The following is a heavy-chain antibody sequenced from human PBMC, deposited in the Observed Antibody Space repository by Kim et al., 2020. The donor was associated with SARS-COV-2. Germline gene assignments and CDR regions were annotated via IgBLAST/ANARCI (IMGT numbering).Heavy chain of an antibody. V-gene: IGHV3-7*03. Sequence: GGSLRLSCAASGFTFSNYWMNWVRQAPGKGLEWVANIKQDGSEKYYVDSVKGRFTISRDNAKNSLYLQMNSLRAEDTAVYYCARGPYSSNWYFPPYYWGQGALVTVSS. CDR2: IKQDGSEK. CDR3: ARGPYSSNWYFPPYY. J-gene: IGHJ4*02. CDR1: GFTFSNYW. D-gene: IGHD6-13*01.